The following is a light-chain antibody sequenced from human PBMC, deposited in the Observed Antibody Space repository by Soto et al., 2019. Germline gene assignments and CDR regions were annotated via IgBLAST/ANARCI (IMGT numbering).Light chain of an antibody. CDR2: SYD. J-gene: IGLJ2*01. CDR3: ATWDDSLNVV. Sequence: QSVLTQSPSASGTPGQRVSISCSGSTSNIGTNTVSWYQHVPGTAPKLLIYSYDQRPSAVPGRFSGSKSGTSASLAISGLLSEDEADYYCATWDDSLNVVFGGGTKLTVL. V-gene: IGLV1-44*01. CDR1: TSNIGTNT.